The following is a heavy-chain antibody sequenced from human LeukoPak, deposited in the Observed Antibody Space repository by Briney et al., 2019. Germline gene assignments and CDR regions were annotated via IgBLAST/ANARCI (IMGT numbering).Heavy chain of an antibody. Sequence: SETLSLTCAVYGGSFSGYYWSWIRQPPGKGLEWIGEINHSGSTNYNPSLKSRVTISVDTSKNQFSLKLSSVTAADTAVYYCARLRVEMATTDPHDAFDIWGQGTMVTVSS. J-gene: IGHJ3*02. V-gene: IGHV4-34*01. CDR1: GGSFSGYY. D-gene: IGHD5-24*01. CDR2: INHSGST. CDR3: ARLRVEMATTDPHDAFDI.